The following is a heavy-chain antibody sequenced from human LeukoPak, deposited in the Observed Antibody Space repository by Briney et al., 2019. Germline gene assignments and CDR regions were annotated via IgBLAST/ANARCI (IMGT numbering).Heavy chain of an antibody. J-gene: IGHJ1*01. Sequence: PGGSLRLSCAASGFTFSSYAMSWVRQAPGKGLEWVSAISGSGGSTYYADSVKGRFTISRDNAKNTLYLQMNSLRAEDTAVYYCAKDHYDFWSGYRQQEYFQHWGQGTLVTVSS. CDR1: GFTFSSYA. V-gene: IGHV3-23*01. CDR3: AKDHYDFWSGYRQQEYFQH. CDR2: ISGSGGST. D-gene: IGHD3-3*01.